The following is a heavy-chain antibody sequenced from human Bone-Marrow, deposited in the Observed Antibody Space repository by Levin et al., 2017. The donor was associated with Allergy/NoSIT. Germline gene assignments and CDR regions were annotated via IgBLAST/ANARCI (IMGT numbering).Heavy chain of an antibody. CDR3: ARVGQYGSGSYLVY. CDR1: GYTFTGYY. J-gene: IGHJ4*02. Sequence: ASVKVSCKASGYTFTGYYIHWVRQAPGQGLEWMGWINPNSGVTNYAQKFQGRVTMTRDTSISTAYMQLSSLRSDDTAVYYCARVGQYGSGSYLVYWGQGTLVTVSS. CDR2: INPNSGVT. D-gene: IGHD3-10*01. V-gene: IGHV1-2*02.